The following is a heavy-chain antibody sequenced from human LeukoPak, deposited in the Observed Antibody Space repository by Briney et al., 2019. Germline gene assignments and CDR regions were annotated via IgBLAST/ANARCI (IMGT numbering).Heavy chain of an antibody. J-gene: IGHJ4*02. CDR2: INWNSDSI. V-gene: IGHV3-9*01. CDR3: AREGQAGYCGGDCYGPWKY. Sequence: PGRSLRLSCAVSGFTFDDYAMHWVRQVPGKGLEWVSGINWNSDSIGYADSVKGRFTTSRDNAKNSLYLQMNSLRAEDTALYYCAREGQAGYCGGDCYGPWKYWGQGTLVTVSS. CDR1: GFTFDDYA. D-gene: IGHD2-21*02.